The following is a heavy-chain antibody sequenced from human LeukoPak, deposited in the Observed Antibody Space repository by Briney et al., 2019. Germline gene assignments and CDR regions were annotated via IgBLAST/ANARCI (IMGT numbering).Heavy chain of an antibody. CDR2: IHPGDSDT. V-gene: IGHV5-51*01. CDR1: GYSFTSYW. Sequence: GESLKTSCKVSGYSFTSYWSGGVRKIPGKGLGWVGIIHPGDSDTSYSPSSQCPVTMSADTSISTAYLPWRSLKASDTAMDYRARRDSGYNWFDAWGEGNLVTVSS. D-gene: IGHD2-15*01. J-gene: IGHJ5*02. CDR3: ARRDSGYNWFDA.